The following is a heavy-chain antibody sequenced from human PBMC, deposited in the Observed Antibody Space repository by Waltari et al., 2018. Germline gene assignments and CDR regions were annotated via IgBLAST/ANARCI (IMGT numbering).Heavy chain of an antibody. Sequence: QVQLQESGPGLVKPSETLSLTCTVSGGSVSSAGYFWSWIRQPPGKGLEWIASIHYTGTTYYNPSLKSRVTISVDTSKNQFSLNLSSVTAADTAVYYCARGGRAVTGTSAFDYWGQGTLVTVSS. D-gene: IGHD1-1*01. CDR1: GGSVSSAGYF. CDR2: IHYTGTT. V-gene: IGHV4-61*08. CDR3: ARGGRAVTGTSAFDY. J-gene: IGHJ4*02.